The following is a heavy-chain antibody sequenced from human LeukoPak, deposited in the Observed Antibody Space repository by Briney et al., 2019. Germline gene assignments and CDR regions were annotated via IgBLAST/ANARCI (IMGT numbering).Heavy chain of an antibody. D-gene: IGHD3-16*01. CDR3: ERGHRGTSINWFDP. CDR1: GGSFSGYC. Sequence: SETLSLTCAVYGGSFSGYCWSWIRQPPGKGLEWVAEINQGGSTKYSPSLKRLVTISVDTYKIQFSLKLSSVTAADTAVYYCERGHRGTSINWFDPWGQGTLVTVSS. J-gene: IGHJ5*02. V-gene: IGHV4-34*01. CDR2: INQGGST.